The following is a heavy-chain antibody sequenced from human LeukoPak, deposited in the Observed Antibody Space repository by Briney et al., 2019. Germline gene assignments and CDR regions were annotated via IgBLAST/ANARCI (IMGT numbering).Heavy chain of an antibody. V-gene: IGHV4-39*07. CDR2: ISYSGST. Sequence: SETLSLTCTVSGGSISSSSYYWGWSRQPPGKGLEWIGSISYSGSTYYNPSLKSRVTISVDTSKNQFSLKLSSVTAADTAVYYCARVRYYYDSSGYCLDYWGQGTLVTVSS. D-gene: IGHD3-22*01. CDR3: ARVRYYYDSSGYCLDY. CDR1: GGSISSSSYY. J-gene: IGHJ4*02.